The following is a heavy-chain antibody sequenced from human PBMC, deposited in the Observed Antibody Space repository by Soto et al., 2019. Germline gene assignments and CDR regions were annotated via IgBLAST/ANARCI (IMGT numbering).Heavy chain of an antibody. V-gene: IGHV3-NL1*01. D-gene: IGHD6-19*01. Sequence: GGSLRLSCAASGLTFSSYGMHWVRQAPGKGLEWVAVIYSGGSTYYADSVKGRFTISRHSSKNTLYLQMNSLRTDDTAVYYCARAGEQWLAPDYWGQGTLVTVSS. CDR1: GLTFSSYG. J-gene: IGHJ4*02. CDR3: ARAGEQWLAPDY. CDR2: IYSGGST.